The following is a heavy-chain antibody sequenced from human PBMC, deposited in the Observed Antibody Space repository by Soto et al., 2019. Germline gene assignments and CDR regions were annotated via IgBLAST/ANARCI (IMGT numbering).Heavy chain of an antibody. Sequence: SLRLSCVASGFSFSSYSFHWIRQAPGKGLKWVSLISYDGIRKNYEDSVKGRFTISRDSSKNTLFLQMNSLRADDTAVYYCAKDQASGQGSFDSWGQGTLVTVSS. J-gene: IGHJ4*02. CDR3: AKDQASGQGSFDS. CDR1: GFSFSSYS. CDR2: ISYDGIRK. V-gene: IGHV3-30-3*02.